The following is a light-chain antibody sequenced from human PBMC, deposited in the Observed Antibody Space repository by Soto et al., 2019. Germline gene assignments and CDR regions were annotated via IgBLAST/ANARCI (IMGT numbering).Light chain of an antibody. J-gene: IGKJ2*01. V-gene: IGKV1-5*03. Sequence: DIQMTQSPSTLSVSVGDRVTITCRASESISSWLAWYQQTPGKAPKLLIYKASTLESGVPSRFSGSGSGTEFTFTISSLQPDDFASYYCQQYHSNPYTFGQGTKLEIK. CDR1: ESISSW. CDR3: QQYHSNPYT. CDR2: KAS.